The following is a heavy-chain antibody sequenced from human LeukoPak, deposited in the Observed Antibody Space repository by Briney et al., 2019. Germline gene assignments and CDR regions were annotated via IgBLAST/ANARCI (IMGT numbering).Heavy chain of an antibody. CDR1: GGTFSSYA. CDR2: IIPIFGTA. D-gene: IGHD6-6*01. J-gene: IGHJ3*02. Sequence: GASVKVSCKASGGTFSSYAISWVRQAPGQGLEWMGGIIPIFGTANYAQKFQGRVTITADESTSTAYMELSSLRSEDTAVYYCASYYDSSSSLFAAFDIWGQGTMVTVSS. CDR3: ASYYDSSSSLFAAFDI. V-gene: IGHV1-69*13.